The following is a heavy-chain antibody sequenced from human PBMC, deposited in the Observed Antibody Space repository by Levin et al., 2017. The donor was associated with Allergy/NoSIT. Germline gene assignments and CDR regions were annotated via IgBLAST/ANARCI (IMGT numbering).Heavy chain of an antibody. CDR2: IRSKAYGGTT. CDR3: TSVNDYEYSWGEDYFDY. CDR1: GFTFGDYA. Sequence: GESLKISCTASGFTFGDYAMSWVRQAPGKGLEWVGFIRSKAYGGTTEYAASVKGRFTISRDDSKSIAYLQMNSLKTEDTAVYYCTSVNDYEYSWGEDYFDYWGQGTLVTVSS. J-gene: IGHJ4*02. V-gene: IGHV3-49*04. D-gene: IGHD4-17*01.